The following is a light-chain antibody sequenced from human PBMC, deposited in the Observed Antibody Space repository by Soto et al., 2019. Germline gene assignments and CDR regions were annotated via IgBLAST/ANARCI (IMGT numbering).Light chain of an antibody. Sequence: DIQMTQSPSTLSASVGDRVTITCRASQSINNWLAWYQQKPGKAPKLLIYDASTLESGVPSRFSGSGSGTEFTLTFSSLQPDDFATYYCQQYNSYSGFGPGT. V-gene: IGKV1-5*01. CDR1: QSINNW. CDR2: DAS. J-gene: IGKJ3*01. CDR3: QQYNSYSG.